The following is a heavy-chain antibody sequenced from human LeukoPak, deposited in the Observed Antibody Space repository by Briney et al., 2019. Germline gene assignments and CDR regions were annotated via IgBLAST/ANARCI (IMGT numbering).Heavy chain of an antibody. CDR3: AREPHFYDILTGYSPGGMDV. J-gene: IGHJ6*02. CDR2: IYSGGST. V-gene: IGHV3-66*01. CDR1: GFTVSSNY. Sequence: GGSLRLSCAASGFTVSSNYMSWVRQAPGKGLEWVSVIYSGGSTYYADSVKGRFTISRDNSKNTLYLQMNSLRAEDTAVYYCAREPHFYDILTGYSPGGMDVWGQGTTVTVSS. D-gene: IGHD3-9*01.